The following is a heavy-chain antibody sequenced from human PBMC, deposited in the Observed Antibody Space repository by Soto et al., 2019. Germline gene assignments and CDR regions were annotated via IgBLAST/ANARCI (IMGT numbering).Heavy chain of an antibody. Sequence: SVKVSCKASGGTFSSYAISWVRQAPGQGLEWMGGIIPIFGTANYAQKFQGRVTITADKSTSTAYMELSSLRSEDTAVYYCARVYGYCSSTSCTYYFDYWGQGTLVTVSS. CDR2: IIPIFGTA. CDR1: GGTFSSYA. J-gene: IGHJ4*02. D-gene: IGHD2-2*01. CDR3: ARVYGYCSSTSCTYYFDY. V-gene: IGHV1-69*06.